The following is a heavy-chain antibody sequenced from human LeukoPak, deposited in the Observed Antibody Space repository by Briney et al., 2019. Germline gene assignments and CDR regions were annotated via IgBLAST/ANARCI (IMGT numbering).Heavy chain of an antibody. CDR3: ARALNLRYGGNSNAFDI. CDR2: IYYSGST. D-gene: IGHD4-23*01. V-gene: IGHV4-59*11. Sequence: SETLSLTCTVSGGSISSHYWSWIRQPPGKGLEWIGYIYYSGSTNYNPSLKSRVTISVDTSKNQFSLKLSSVTAADTAVYYCARALNLRYGGNSNAFDIWGQGTMVTVSS. J-gene: IGHJ3*02. CDR1: GGSISSHY.